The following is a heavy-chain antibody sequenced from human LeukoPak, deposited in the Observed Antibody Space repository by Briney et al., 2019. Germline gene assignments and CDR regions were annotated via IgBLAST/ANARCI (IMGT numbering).Heavy chain of an antibody. D-gene: IGHD3-3*01. J-gene: IGHJ6*03. CDR3: AKEASADYDFWSGYYDRYYYYYMDV. Sequence: GGSLRLSCAASGFSFSGFGMHWVRQAPGKGLEWVAVTSYDGSNKYYADSVKGRFTISRDNSKNTLYLQMNSLRAEDTAVYYCAKEASADYDFWSGYYDRYYYYYMDVWGKGTTVTVSS. CDR1: GFSFSGFG. V-gene: IGHV3-30*18. CDR2: TSYDGSNK.